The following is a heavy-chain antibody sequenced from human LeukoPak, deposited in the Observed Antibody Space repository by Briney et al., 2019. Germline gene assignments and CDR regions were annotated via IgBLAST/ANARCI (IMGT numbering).Heavy chain of an antibody. J-gene: IGHJ3*02. D-gene: IGHD6-13*01. Sequence: GASVKVSCKASGGTFSSYAISWVRQAPGQGLEWMGGIIPIFGTANYAQKFQGRVTITTDESTSTAYMELSSLGAEDTAVYYCAGRGSSWFNAFDIWGQGTMVTVSS. CDR3: AGRGSSWFNAFDI. CDR1: GGTFSSYA. CDR2: IIPIFGTA. V-gene: IGHV1-69*05.